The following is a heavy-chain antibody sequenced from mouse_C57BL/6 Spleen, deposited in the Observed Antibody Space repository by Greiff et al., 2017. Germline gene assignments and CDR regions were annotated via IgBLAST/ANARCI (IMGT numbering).Heavy chain of an antibody. J-gene: IGHJ1*03. CDR3: ARRGDYYGSSSWYVDV. D-gene: IGHD1-1*01. Sequence: VQLQQSGAELVKPGASVKMSCKASGYTFTTYPIEWMKQNHGKSLEWIGNFHPYNDDTKYNEKFKCKAALTVEKSSSTVYLGLSRLTSDDSAVYYCARRGDYYGSSSWYVDVWGTGTTLTVSS. CDR2: FHPYNDDT. V-gene: IGHV1-47*01. CDR1: GYTFTTYP.